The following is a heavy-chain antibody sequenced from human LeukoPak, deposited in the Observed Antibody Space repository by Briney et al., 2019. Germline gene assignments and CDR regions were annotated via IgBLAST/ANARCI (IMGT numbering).Heavy chain of an antibody. Sequence: SETLSLTCAVYGGSFSSYYWSWIRQPPGKGLEWIGEINHSGSTNYNPSLKSRVTISVDMSKNQFSLKLSSVTAADTAVYYCARGPGTGVPYYFDYWGQGTLVTVSS. V-gene: IGHV4-34*01. CDR1: GGSFSSYY. D-gene: IGHD7-27*01. CDR3: ARGPGTGVPYYFDY. CDR2: INHSGST. J-gene: IGHJ4*02.